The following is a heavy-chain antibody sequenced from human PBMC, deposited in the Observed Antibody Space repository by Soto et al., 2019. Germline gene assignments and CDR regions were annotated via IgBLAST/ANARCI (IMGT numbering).Heavy chain of an antibody. D-gene: IGHD3-10*01. CDR1: CYTFTSYG. CDR2: ISAYNGNT. V-gene: IGHV1-18*01. CDR3: ARDLPDADYYGSGSYFVFDY. J-gene: IGHJ4*02. Sequence: QVQLVQSGAEVKKPGASVKVSCKASCYTFTSYGISWVRQAPGQGLEWMGWISAYNGNTNYAQKLQGRVTMTTDTSTSTAYMELRSLRSDDTAVYYCARDLPDADYYGSGSYFVFDYWGQGTLVTVSS.